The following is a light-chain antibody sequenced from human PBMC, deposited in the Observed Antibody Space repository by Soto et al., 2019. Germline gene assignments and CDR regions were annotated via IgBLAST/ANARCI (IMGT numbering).Light chain of an antibody. CDR2: AAS. Sequence: MTQSPLSLTVNPGEPASISCRSSQSLLKSSGYTSLDWYQQKPGKAPKLLIYAASSLQSGVPSRFSGSGSGTDFTLTISSLQPEDFATYYCQQSRTFGQGTKVDIK. V-gene: IGKV1-39*01. CDR3: QQSRT. J-gene: IGKJ1*01. CDR1: QSLLKSSGY.